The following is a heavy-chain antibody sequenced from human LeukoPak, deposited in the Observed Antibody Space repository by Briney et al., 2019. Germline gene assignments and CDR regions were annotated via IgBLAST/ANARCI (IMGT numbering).Heavy chain of an antibody. CDR2: IYYSGST. V-gene: IGHV4-59*01. CDR3: ARDSHIAVAGIGYGMDV. D-gene: IGHD6-19*01. J-gene: IGHJ6*02. Sequence: PSETLSLTCTVSGGSISSYYWSWIRQPPGKGLEWIGYIYYSGSTNYNPSLKSRVTISVDTSKNQFSLKLSSVTAADTAVYYCARDSHIAVAGIGYGMDVWGQGTTVTVSS. CDR1: GGSISSYY.